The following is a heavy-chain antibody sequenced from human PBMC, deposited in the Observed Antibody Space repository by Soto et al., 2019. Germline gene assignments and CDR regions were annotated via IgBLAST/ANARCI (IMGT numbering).Heavy chain of an antibody. Sequence: SETLSLTCTVSGGSISSYYWSWIRQPPGKGLEWIGYIYYSGSTNYNPSLKSRVTISVDTSKNQFSLKLSSVTAADTAVYYCASSPRGYCSGGSCTLYAFDIWGQGTMVTVSS. D-gene: IGHD2-15*01. J-gene: IGHJ3*02. CDR1: GGSISSYY. V-gene: IGHV4-59*01. CDR2: IYYSGST. CDR3: ASSPRGYCSGGSCTLYAFDI.